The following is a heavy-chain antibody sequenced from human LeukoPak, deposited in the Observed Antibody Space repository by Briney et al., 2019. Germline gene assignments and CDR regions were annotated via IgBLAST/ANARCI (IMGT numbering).Heavy chain of an antibody. CDR3: ARDGGYGSGSYYNNDAFDI. D-gene: IGHD3-10*01. CDR1: GFTVSNNY. V-gene: IGHV3-66*01. Sequence: GGSLRLSCAASGFTVSNNYMRWVRQAPGKGLEWVSLIYSGGSTYYADSVKGRFIISRDNSKNTLYLQMNSLRAEDTAVYYCARDGGYGSGSYYNNDAFDIWGQGTMVTVSS. J-gene: IGHJ3*02. CDR2: IYSGGST.